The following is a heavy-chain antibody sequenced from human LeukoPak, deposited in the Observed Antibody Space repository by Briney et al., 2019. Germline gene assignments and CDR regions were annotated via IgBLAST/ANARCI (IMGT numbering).Heavy chain of an antibody. D-gene: IGHD7-27*01. CDR1: GFTFTGHY. J-gene: IGHJ4*02. CDR2: IHAGRGDT. CDR3: ARDENWGPDY. Sequence: ASVKVSCKASGFTFTGHYMHWVRQAPGQGLEWMGWIHAGRGDTNYAQKFQGRFTMTRDTSINTLFMELSSLRSDDTAVYYCARDENWGPDYWGQGTLVTVSS. V-gene: IGHV1-2*02.